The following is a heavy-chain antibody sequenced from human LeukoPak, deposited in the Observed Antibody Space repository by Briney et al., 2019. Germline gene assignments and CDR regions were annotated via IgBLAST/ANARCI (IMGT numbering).Heavy chain of an antibody. J-gene: IGHJ5*02. Sequence: SQTLSLTCAISGDSVSSNSASWNWIRQSPSKGLEWLGRTYYRSKWNTDYAVSVKGRITINPDTSKNQFSLYLNSVTPEDTAVYYCARDPDSSYEWGPFDPWGQGTLVTVSS. CDR2: TYYRSKWNT. CDR3: ARDPDSSYEWGPFDP. V-gene: IGHV6-1*01. D-gene: IGHD1-26*01. CDR1: GDSVSSNSAS.